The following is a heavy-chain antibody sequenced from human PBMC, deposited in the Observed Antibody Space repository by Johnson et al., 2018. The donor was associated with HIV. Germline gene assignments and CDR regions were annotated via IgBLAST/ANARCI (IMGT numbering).Heavy chain of an antibody. CDR2: ISYDGSNK. J-gene: IGHJ3*02. CDR1: GFTFSSYA. Sequence: QVQLVESGGGLVKPGRSLRLSCAASGFTFSSYAMHWVRQAPGKGLEWVAVISYDGSNKYYADSVKGRFTISRDNSKNTLYLQMGSLRAEDMAVYYCARRDNDAFDIWGQGTMVTVSS. V-gene: IGHV3-30*14. CDR3: ARRDNDAFDI.